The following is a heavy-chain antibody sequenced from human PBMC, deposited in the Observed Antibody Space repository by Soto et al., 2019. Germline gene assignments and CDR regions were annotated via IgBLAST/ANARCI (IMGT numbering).Heavy chain of an antibody. D-gene: IGHD2-2*01. V-gene: IGHV4-61*03. CDR1: GGSVSSGSYY. CDR3: ARLEVGLDY. J-gene: IGHJ4*02. Sequence: QVQLQVSGPGLVKPSETLSLTCSVSGGSVSSGSYYWSWIRQSPEKGLEWIGYIYYTGGTKYNPSLTSRVTISADTSRNHFYLKLTSVTAADTAVYYCARLEVGLDYWGQGVLVTVSS. CDR2: IYYTGGT.